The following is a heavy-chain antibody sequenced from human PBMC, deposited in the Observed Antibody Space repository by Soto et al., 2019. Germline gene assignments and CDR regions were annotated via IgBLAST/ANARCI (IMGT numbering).Heavy chain of an antibody. J-gene: IGHJ5*02. V-gene: IGHV1-46*01. CDR3: ARHHGPTTSENWFDP. CDR2: INPNGGST. D-gene: IGHD5-12*01. CDR1: GDTFTSYY. Sequence: ASVKVSCKAPGDTFTSYYMHWVRQAPGHGLEWMGVINPNGGSTRFAQKFQGRVTMTSDTSTSTAYMELRGLTSEDTAVYYCARHHGPTTSENWFDPWGQGTLVTVSS.